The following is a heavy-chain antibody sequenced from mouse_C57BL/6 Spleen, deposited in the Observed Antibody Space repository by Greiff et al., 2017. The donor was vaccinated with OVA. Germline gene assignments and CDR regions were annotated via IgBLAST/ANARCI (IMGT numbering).Heavy chain of an antibody. CDR2: IWSGGST. D-gene: IGHD2-5*01. CDR1: GFSLTSYG. CDR3: ARNLDSNYFAWFAY. V-gene: IGHV2-2*01. Sequence: VQRVESGPGLVQPSQSLSITCTVSGFSLTSYGVHWVRQSPGKGLEWLGVIWSGGSTDYNAAFISRLSISKDNSKSQVFFKMNSLQADDTAIYYCARNLDSNYFAWFAYWGQGTLVTVSA. J-gene: IGHJ3*01.